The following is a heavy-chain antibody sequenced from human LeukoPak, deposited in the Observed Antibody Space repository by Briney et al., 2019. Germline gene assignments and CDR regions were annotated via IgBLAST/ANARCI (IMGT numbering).Heavy chain of an antibody. J-gene: IGHJ4*02. CDR2: IYPGGSDT. D-gene: IGHD5-12*01. CDR3: ARLGFSGGPPDY. Sequence: GESLKISCQGSGYSFTNYWIGWVRQMPGKGLEWMGIIYPGGSDTRYSPSFQGQMAISADKSISTADLQWSSPKASDTAIYYCARLGFSGGPPDYWGQGTLVTVSS. V-gene: IGHV5-51*01. CDR1: GYSFTNYW.